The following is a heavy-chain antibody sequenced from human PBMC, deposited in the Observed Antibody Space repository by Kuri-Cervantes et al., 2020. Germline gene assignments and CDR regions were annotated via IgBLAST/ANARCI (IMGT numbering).Heavy chain of an antibody. CDR2: ISAYNGNT. Sequence: ASVKVSCKASGYTFTSYGISWVRQAPGQGLEWMGWISAYNGNTNYAQKLQGRVTMTRDMSFSTAYMELSRLRSDDTAVYYCARDRRYSSSWYFDYWGQGTLVTVSS. D-gene: IGHD6-13*01. V-gene: IGHV1-18*01. CDR1: GYTFTSYG. CDR3: ARDRRYSSSWYFDY. J-gene: IGHJ4*02.